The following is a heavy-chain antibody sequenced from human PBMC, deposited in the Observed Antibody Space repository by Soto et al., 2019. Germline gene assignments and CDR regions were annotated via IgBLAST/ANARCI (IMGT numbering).Heavy chain of an antibody. V-gene: IGHV4-30-4*01. CDR2: IYYSGST. D-gene: IGHD5-18*01. CDR1: GGSISSGDYY. J-gene: IGHJ4*02. Sequence: SETLSLTCTVSGGSISSGDYYWSWIRQPPGEGLEWIGYIYYSGSTYYNPSLKSRVTISVDTSKNQFSLKLSSVTAADTAVYYCARDRNSVVDYWGQGTLVTVSS. CDR3: ARDRNSVVDY.